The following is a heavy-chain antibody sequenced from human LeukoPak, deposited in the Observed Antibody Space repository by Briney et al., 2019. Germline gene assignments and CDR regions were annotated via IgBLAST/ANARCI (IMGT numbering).Heavy chain of an antibody. Sequence: SETLSLTCTVSGGSISSYYWSWIRQPPGKGLEWIGYIYYSGSTNYSPSHESRVTISVDTSKNQFSLKLSSVTAADTALYYCARVGYCSGGSCYGLDYWGQGTLVTVSS. J-gene: IGHJ4*02. CDR3: ARVGYCSGGSCYGLDY. CDR1: GGSISSYY. CDR2: IYYSGST. D-gene: IGHD2-15*01. V-gene: IGHV4-59*12.